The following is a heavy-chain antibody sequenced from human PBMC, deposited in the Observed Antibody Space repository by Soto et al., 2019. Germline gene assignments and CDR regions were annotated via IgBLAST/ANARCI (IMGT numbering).Heavy chain of an antibody. CDR2: ISGGGTST. J-gene: IGHJ6*02. CDR1: GFSFGGYA. CDR3: AKWGGYYAYYSEMDV. Sequence: HPGGSLRLSCAGYGFSFGGYAMSWVRQAPGKGLEWVSGISGGGTSTYYADSVKGRFTISRDSSMVYLQMNSLRAEDTAVYYCAKWGGYYAYYSEMDVWGQGTTVTVYS. D-gene: IGHD1-26*01. V-gene: IGHV3-23*01.